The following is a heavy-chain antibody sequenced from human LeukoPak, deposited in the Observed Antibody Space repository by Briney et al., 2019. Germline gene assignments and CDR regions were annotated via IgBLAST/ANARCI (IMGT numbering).Heavy chain of an antibody. Sequence: GGSLRLSCLTSGFTFSNHAMHWVRQGPGKGLEWVAVISDDGSTKFYADSVKGRFTISRDNPKNTLFLQINSLRPEDTAVYYCASGGDSGWETEPLDYWGQGTLVTVSS. D-gene: IGHD6-19*01. CDR3: ASGGDSGWETEPLDY. CDR1: GFTFSNHA. V-gene: IGHV3-30*04. CDR2: ISDDGSTK. J-gene: IGHJ4*02.